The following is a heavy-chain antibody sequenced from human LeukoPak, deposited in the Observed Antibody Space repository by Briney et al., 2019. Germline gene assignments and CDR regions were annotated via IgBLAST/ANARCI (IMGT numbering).Heavy chain of an antibody. V-gene: IGHV3-13*01. J-gene: IGHJ5*02. CDR3: ARGWYSGYQGGFDP. CDR2: IGTAGDT. D-gene: IGHD5-12*01. CDR1: GFTFSSYD. Sequence: PGGSLRLSCAASGFTFSSYDMHWVRQATGKGLEWVSAIGTAGDTYYPGSVKGRFTISRENAKNSLYLQMNSLRAGDTAVYYCARGWYSGYQGGFDPWGQGTLVTVSS.